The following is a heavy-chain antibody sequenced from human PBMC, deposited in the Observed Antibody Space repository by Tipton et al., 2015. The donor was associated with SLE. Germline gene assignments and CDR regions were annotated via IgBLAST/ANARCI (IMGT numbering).Heavy chain of an antibody. D-gene: IGHD3-22*01. CDR1: GGSISSYY. CDR2: IYTSGST. J-gene: IGHJ4*02. Sequence: TLSLTCTVSGGSISSYYWSWIRQPPGKGLEWIGYIYTSGSTNDNPSLKSRVTISVDTSKNQFSLKLGSVTAADTAVYYCARRAVDYYDSSGFEDYWGQGTLVTVSS. V-gene: IGHV4-4*08. CDR3: ARRAVDYYDSSGFEDY.